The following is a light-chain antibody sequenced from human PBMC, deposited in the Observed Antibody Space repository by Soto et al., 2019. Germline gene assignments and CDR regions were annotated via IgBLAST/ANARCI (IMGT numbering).Light chain of an antibody. J-gene: IGKJ2*01. V-gene: IGKV3-20*01. CDR1: RSFASSY. CDR2: AAS. Sequence: EIVLTQSPGTLSLSPGERATLSCRASRSFASSYLAWYQRKPGQSPRLLIYAASNRDTGIPDRFTGSGSGTDFTLTISRVEPEDCAVYYCQHYGPSTPYTFGQGTKVEIK. CDR3: QHYGPSTPYT.